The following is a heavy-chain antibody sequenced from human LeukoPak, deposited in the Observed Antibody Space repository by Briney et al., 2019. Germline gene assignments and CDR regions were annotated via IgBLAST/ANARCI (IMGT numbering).Heavy chain of an antibody. Sequence: SETLSLTCTVSGVSISSYYWSWIRQPAGKGLEWIGRIYTSGSTNYNPSLKSRVTISVDTSKNQFSLKLSSVTAADTAVYYCARGEMATISSLSFDYWGQGTLVTVSS. J-gene: IGHJ4*02. V-gene: IGHV4-4*07. D-gene: IGHD5-24*01. CDR2: IYTSGST. CDR1: GVSISSYY. CDR3: ARGEMATISSLSFDY.